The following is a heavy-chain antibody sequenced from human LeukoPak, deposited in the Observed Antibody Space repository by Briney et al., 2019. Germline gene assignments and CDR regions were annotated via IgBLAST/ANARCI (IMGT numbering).Heavy chain of an antibody. CDR2: IFYSGST. J-gene: IGHJ4*02. V-gene: IGHV4-39*07. Sequence: SETLSLTCTVSGGSISTSSYYWGWVRQPPGKGLEWIGNIFYSGSTYYSPSLKSRVTISLDTSRNQFSLKLNSVTAADTAVYYCARVGGYYRIFDYWGQGTLVTVSS. CDR1: GGSISTSSYY. CDR3: ARVGGYYRIFDY. D-gene: IGHD3-22*01.